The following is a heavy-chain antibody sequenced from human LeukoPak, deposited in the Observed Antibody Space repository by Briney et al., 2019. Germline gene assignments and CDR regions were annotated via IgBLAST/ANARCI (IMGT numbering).Heavy chain of an antibody. CDR2: SNPNTGDT. V-gene: IGHV1-2*02. CDR1: GYTFTAYY. Sequence: ASVKVSCKASGYTFTAYYMHWVRQAPGQGLEWMGWSNPNTGDTNYAQTFRGRVTMTRDTSINTDYMELSRLRTDEKDVYYCASPRISSGYIYAYLYWGQGTLVTVSS. J-gene: IGHJ4*02. D-gene: IGHD5-18*01. CDR3: ASPRISSGYIYAYLY.